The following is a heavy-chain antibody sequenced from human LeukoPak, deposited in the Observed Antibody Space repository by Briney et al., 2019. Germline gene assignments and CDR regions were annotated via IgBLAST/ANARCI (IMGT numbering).Heavy chain of an antibody. CDR1: GFTFSSYN. CDR3: AKDRWLQGYFDY. D-gene: IGHD5-24*01. V-gene: IGHV3-48*01. Sequence: PGGSLRLSCAASGFTFSSYNMNWVRQAPGKGLEWVSYISSSSRTIYYADSVKGRFTISRDNAKNSLYLQMNSLRAEDTAVYYCAKDRWLQGYFDYWGQGTLVTVSS. CDR2: ISSSSRTI. J-gene: IGHJ4*02.